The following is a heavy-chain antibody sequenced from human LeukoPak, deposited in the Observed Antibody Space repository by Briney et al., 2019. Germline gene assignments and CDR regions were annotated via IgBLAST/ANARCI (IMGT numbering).Heavy chain of an antibody. V-gene: IGHV3-48*03. CDR1: RFPFSVYE. Sequence: GGSLRLSCAVARFPFSVYEMNWVRQAPGKGLEWVSNIASSGTTKYYADSVKGRFSISRGNAKSSLYLQMNSLRVEDTAVYYCALLAVASDFDYWGQGALVTVSS. CDR2: IASSGTTK. J-gene: IGHJ4*02. CDR3: ALLAVASDFDY. D-gene: IGHD6-19*01.